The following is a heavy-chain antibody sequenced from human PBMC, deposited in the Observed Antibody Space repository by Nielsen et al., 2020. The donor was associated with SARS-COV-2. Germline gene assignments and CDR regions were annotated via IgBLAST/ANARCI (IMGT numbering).Heavy chain of an antibody. CDR3: ARVFSLVNDFWCGYYRGAFDI. Sequence: WVRQAPGQRLEWMGWINAGNGNTKYSQKFQGRVTITRDTSASTAYMELSSLRSEHTAVYYCARVFSLVNDFWCGYYRGAFDIWGQGTMVTVSS. V-gene: IGHV1-3*01. J-gene: IGHJ3*02. CDR2: INAGNGNT. D-gene: IGHD3-3*01.